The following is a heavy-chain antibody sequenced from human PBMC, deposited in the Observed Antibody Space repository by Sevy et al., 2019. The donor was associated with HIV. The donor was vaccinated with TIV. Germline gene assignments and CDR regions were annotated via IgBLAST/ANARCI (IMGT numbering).Heavy chain of an antibody. CDR3: ARGLAALPGYYYAMDV. CDR2: ISYDGSNK. Sequence: GGSLRLSCAASGFIFSSYGMHGVPKAPGKGPEGVPGISYDGSNKYYAESVKGRFTISRDNSKNTLFLQMNSLRPEDAAAYYCARGLAALPGYYYAMDVWGQGTTVTVSS. D-gene: IGHD6-6*01. CDR1: GFIFSSYG. J-gene: IGHJ6*02. V-gene: IGHV3-30*03.